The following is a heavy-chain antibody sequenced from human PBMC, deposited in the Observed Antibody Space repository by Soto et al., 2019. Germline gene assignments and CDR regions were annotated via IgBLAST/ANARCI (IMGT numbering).Heavy chain of an antibody. V-gene: IGHV3-23*01. Sequence: EVQLLESGGGFMQPGGSLRLSCAVSGFSFGNHAMTWVRQAPGKGLEWVSTISPSGGSTYYTDAVQGRFTVSRDNSKNTAFLQLNSLRAEDTAVYYCAREDRKLQWFGELLGPADYWGQGTLVTVSS. J-gene: IGHJ4*02. CDR1: GFSFGNHA. CDR2: ISPSGGST. D-gene: IGHD3-10*01. CDR3: AREDRKLQWFGELLGPADY.